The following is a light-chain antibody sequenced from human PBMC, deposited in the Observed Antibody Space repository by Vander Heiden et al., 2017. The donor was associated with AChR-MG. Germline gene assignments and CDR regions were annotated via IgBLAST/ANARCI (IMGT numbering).Light chain of an antibody. Sequence: DIQMTQSPSSLTASVGQTVTITCRASETVRNYLNWYQQRSGKAPKLLIYGASNLQSGVSSRFSGSGYGTDFTLTISSLQPDDFATYFCQQSFDVPPTFDQGTKVEIK. V-gene: IGKV1-39*01. J-gene: IGKJ2*01. CDR3: QQSFDVPPT. CDR1: ETVRNY. CDR2: GAS.